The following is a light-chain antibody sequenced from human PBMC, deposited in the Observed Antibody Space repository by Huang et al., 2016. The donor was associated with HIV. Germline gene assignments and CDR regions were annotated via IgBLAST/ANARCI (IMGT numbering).Light chain of an antibody. CDR2: DAS. CDR3: QQFNNYLMYT. V-gene: IGKV1D-13*01. CDR1: QGISSA. J-gene: IGKJ2*01. Sequence: AIQLTQSPSSLSASVGDRVTIACRASQGISSALAWYQQKPGKAPKLLIYDASSLESGVSSRVSGSGSGTDFTLTISILQPEDFATYYCQQFNNYLMYTFGQGTKLEIK.